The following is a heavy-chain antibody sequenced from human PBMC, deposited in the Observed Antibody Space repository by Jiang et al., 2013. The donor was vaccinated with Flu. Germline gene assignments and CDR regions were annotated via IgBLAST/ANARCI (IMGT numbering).Heavy chain of an antibody. V-gene: IGHV1-46*01. CDR3: ARDGVVEQLVGKRYYGMDV. D-gene: IGHD6-6*01. J-gene: IGHJ6*02. CDR2: INPSGGST. Sequence: QLVESGAEVKKPGASVKVSCKASGYTFTSYYMHWVRQAPGQGLEWMGIINPSGGSTSYAQKFQGRVTMTRDTSTSTVYMELSSLRSEDTAVYYCARDGVVEQLVGKRYYGMDVWGQGTTVTVSS. CDR1: GYTFTSYY.